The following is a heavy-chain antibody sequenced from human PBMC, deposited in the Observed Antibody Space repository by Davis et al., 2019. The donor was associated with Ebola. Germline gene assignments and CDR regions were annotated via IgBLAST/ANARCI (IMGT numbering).Heavy chain of an antibody. D-gene: IGHD3-10*01. Sequence: GESLKISCEGSEYSFTSYCIAWVRQMPGKGLEWMGIICPGYSDTRYSQSFQGQVTISADKSISTAYLQWSSLKPSDTAMYYCARLVLIRGVIMRHNQNYYYYGMDVWGQGTTVTVSS. V-gene: IGHV5-51*01. CDR1: EYSFTSYC. CDR3: ARLVLIRGVIMRHNQNYYYYGMDV. CDR2: ICPGYSDT. J-gene: IGHJ6*02.